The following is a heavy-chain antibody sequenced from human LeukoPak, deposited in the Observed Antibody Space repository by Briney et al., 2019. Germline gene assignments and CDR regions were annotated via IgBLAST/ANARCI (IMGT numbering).Heavy chain of an antibody. Sequence: SVKVSCKASGGTFSCYAISWVRQAPGQGLEWMGRIIPIFGTANYAQKFQGRVTITTDESTSTAYMELSSLRSEDTAVYYCARARKRYSSSWYFDYWGQGTLVTVPS. CDR1: GGTFSCYA. CDR3: ARARKRYSSSWYFDY. J-gene: IGHJ4*02. CDR2: IIPIFGTA. V-gene: IGHV1-69*05. D-gene: IGHD6-13*01.